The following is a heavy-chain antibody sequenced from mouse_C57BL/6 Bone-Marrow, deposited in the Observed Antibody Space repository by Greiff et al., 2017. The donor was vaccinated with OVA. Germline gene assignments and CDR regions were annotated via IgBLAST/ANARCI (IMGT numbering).Heavy chain of an antibody. J-gene: IGHJ4*01. V-gene: IGHV1-72*01. D-gene: IGHD2-4*01. Sequence: QVQLQQPGAELVKPGASVKLSCKASGYTFTSYWMHWVKQRPGRGLEWLGRIDSNSGGTKYNEKFKSKATLTVDKPSSTAYMQLSSLTSEDSAVYYCARLYDYGRDAMDYWGQGTSVTVSS. CDR3: ARLYDYGRDAMDY. CDR1: GYTFTSYW. CDR2: IDSNSGGT.